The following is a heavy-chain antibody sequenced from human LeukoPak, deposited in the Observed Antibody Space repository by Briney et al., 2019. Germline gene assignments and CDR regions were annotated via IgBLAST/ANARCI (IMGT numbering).Heavy chain of an antibody. V-gene: IGHV1-69*06. J-gene: IGHJ4*02. Sequence: SVKVSCKASGGTFSSYAISWVRQAPGQGLEWMGGIIPIFGTANYAQKFQGRVTITADKSTNTAYMEQSSLRSEDTAVYYCARDPLPSGSYYDYWGEGTLFTVSS. CDR1: GGTFSSYA. D-gene: IGHD1-26*01. CDR3: ARDPLPSGSYYDY. CDR2: IIPIFGTA.